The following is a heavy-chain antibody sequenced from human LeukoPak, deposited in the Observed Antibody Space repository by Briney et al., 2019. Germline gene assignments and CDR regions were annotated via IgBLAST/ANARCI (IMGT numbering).Heavy chain of an antibody. J-gene: IGHJ4*02. CDR1: GYTFISYG. CDR2: ISAYNGNT. Sequence: APVKVSCKASGYTFISYGINWVRQAPGQGLEWMGWISAYNGNTNYAQKLQGRVTMTTDTSTSTAYMELRSLRSDDTAVYYCARGIYYDSSGYYSPFDYWGQGTLVTVSS. CDR3: ARGIYYDSSGYYSPFDY. V-gene: IGHV1-18*01. D-gene: IGHD3-22*01.